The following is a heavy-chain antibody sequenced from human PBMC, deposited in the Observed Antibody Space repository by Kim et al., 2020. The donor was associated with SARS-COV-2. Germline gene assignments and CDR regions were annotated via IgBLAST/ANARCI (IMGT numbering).Heavy chain of an antibody. CDR3: ASEPPVGAHFDY. V-gene: IGHV3-33*01. CDR2: IWYDGSNK. Sequence: GGSLRLSCAASGFTFSSYGMHWVRQAPGKGLEWVAVIWYDGSNKYYADSVKGRFTISRDNSKNTLYLQMNSLRAEDTAVYYCASEPPVGAHFDYWGQGTLVTVSS. CDR1: GFTFSSYG. D-gene: IGHD1-26*01. J-gene: IGHJ4*02.